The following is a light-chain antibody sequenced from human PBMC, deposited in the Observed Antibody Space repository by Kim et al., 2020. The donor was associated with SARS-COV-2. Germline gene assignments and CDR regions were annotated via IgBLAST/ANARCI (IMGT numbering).Light chain of an antibody. Sequence: LAPGEIATLSCRASQSVSSFLAWYQQKPGQAPRLLMYHASNRATGIPARFSGSGSGTDFTLTISSLEPEDFAVYYCQQRTNWPITFGQGTRLEIK. J-gene: IGKJ5*01. CDR3: QQRTNWPIT. V-gene: IGKV3-11*01. CDR1: QSVSSF. CDR2: HAS.